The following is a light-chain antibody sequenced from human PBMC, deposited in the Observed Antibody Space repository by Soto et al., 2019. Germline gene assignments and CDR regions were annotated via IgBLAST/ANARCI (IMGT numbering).Light chain of an antibody. V-gene: IGKV3-15*01. CDR2: GAS. CDR3: QQYNNWPLT. J-gene: IGKJ4*01. CDR1: QDVGSL. Sequence: EVVLTQSPATLSLSAGERASLSCRASQDVGSLIAWYQQKPGQAPRLLIYGASTRATGIPARFSGSGSGTEFTLTISSLQSEDFAVYYCQQYNNWPLTFGGGTKVEIK.